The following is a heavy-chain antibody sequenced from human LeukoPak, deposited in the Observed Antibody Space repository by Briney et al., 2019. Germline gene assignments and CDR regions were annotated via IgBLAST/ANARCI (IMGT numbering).Heavy chain of an antibody. CDR1: GFTFSSYA. CDR3: ARVHYDILTGYSPLDY. Sequence: GGSLRLSCAASGFTFSSYAMHWVRQAPGKGLEWVAVISYDGSNKYYADSVKGRFTISRDNSKNTLYLQMNSLRAEDTAVYYCARVHYDILTGYSPLDYWGQGTLVTVSS. D-gene: IGHD3-9*01. J-gene: IGHJ4*02. CDR2: ISYDGSNK. V-gene: IGHV3-30*04.